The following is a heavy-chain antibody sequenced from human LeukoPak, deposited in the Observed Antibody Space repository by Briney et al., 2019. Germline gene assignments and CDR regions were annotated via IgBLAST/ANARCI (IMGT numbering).Heavy chain of an antibody. V-gene: IGHV3-7*05. J-gene: IGHJ4*02. CDR2: IKEDGSHI. D-gene: IGHD3-22*01. Sequence: GGSLRLSCAASGFTFTSYSMTWVRQAPGRGLEWVARIKEDGSHIYYVDSVKGRFTISGDNAENSLFLQMNSLRAEDTAVYYCARDGDYNSTGGVDYWGQGTLVTVSS. CDR1: GFTFTSYS. CDR3: ARDGDYNSTGGVDY.